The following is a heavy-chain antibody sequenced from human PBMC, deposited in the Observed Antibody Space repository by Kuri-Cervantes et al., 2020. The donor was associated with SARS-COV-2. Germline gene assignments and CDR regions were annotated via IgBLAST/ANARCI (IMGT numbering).Heavy chain of an antibody. CDR2: INPNSGGT. J-gene: IGHJ3*02. Sequence: ASVKVSCKTSGYTFSNYGINWVRQAPGQGLEWMGWINPNSGGTNYAQKFQGRVTMTRDTSISTAYMELSSLRSEDTAVYYCAREFHHDFWSGYYWGGLTHPRSQAPTSNDAFDIWGQGTMVTVSS. CDR1: GYTFSNYG. D-gene: IGHD3-3*01. V-gene: IGHV1-2*02. CDR3: AREFHHDFWSGYYWGGLTHPRSQAPTSNDAFDI.